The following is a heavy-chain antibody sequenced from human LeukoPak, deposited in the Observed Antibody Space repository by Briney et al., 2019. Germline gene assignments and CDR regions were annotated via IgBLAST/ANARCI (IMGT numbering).Heavy chain of an antibody. CDR3: ARHLGMSTMDY. Sequence: PGGSLRLSCAASGFSFSSYSMNWVRQAPGKGLEWIGNFFYSGSTYYNPSLKSRVTISVDTSKNQFSLNLRSVTAADTAVYYCARHLGMSTMDYWGQGTLVTVSS. D-gene: IGHD5/OR15-5a*01. V-gene: IGHV4-39*01. CDR1: GFSFSSYS. J-gene: IGHJ4*02. CDR2: FFYSGST.